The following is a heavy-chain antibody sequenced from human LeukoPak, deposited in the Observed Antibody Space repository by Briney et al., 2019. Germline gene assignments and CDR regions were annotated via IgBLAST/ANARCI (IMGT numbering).Heavy chain of an antibody. CDR1: GGSFSGYY. V-gene: IGHV4-34*01. CDR3: ARNTYFYDSSRYYGYFDS. D-gene: IGHD3-22*01. Sequence: SETLSLTCAVYGGSFSGYYWSWIRQPPGKGLEWIGEINHSGSTNYNPSLKSRVTISVDTSRNQFFLGLDSVTAADTAVYYCARNTYFYDSSRYYGYFDSWGQGALVTVSS. CDR2: INHSGST. J-gene: IGHJ4*02.